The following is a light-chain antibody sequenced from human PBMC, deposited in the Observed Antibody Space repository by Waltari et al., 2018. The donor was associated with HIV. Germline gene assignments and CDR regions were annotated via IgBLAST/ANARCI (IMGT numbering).Light chain of an antibody. J-gene: IGLJ1*01. Sequence: QSALTQPASVSGSPGQSLTISCTGSTTDIGGHDSVSWYQQYPGKVPKLLIYDVTHRPAGVSKRFSGSKSGNMAFLTISGLQPEDEADYYGSSYSSHTTYSTYLFGSGTQITVL. CDR1: TTDIGGHDS. CDR2: DVT. V-gene: IGLV2-14*03. CDR3: SSYSSHTTYSTYL.